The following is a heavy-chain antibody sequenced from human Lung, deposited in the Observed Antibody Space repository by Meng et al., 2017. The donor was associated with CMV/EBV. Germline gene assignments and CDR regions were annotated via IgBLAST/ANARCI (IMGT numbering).Heavy chain of an antibody. Sequence: GESXKISCAASGFTFSSYWMSWVRQAPGKGLEWVANIKQDGSEKNYVDSVKGRFTISRDNAKNSLYLQMNSLRAEDTAVYYCARDRGSYGMDVWGQGTTVTVSS. CDR3: ARDRGSYGMDV. CDR2: IKQDGSEK. J-gene: IGHJ6*02. D-gene: IGHD2-15*01. V-gene: IGHV3-7*01. CDR1: GFTFSSYW.